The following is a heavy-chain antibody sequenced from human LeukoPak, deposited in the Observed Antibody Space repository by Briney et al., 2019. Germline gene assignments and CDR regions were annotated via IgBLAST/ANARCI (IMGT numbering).Heavy chain of an antibody. CDR1: GGSFSGYY. D-gene: IGHD4-17*01. CDR3: ARGNGDYQYYFDY. Sequence: SETLSLTCAVYGGSFSGYYWSWIRQPPGKGLEWIGEINHSGSTNYNPSLKGRVTISVDTSKNQFSLKLSSVTAADTAVYYCARGNGDYQYYFDYWGQGTLVTVSS. V-gene: IGHV4-34*01. J-gene: IGHJ4*02. CDR2: INHSGST.